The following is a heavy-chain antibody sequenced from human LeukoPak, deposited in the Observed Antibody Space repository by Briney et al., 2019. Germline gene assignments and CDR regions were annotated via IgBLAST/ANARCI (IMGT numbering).Heavy chain of an antibody. CDR1: GGSFSGYY. D-gene: IGHD4-17*01. V-gene: IGHV4-34*01. Sequence: SETLSLTCAVYGGSFSGYYWSWIRQPPGKGLEWIGEINHSGSTNYNPSLKSRVTISVDTSKYQFSLMLSSVTAADTAVYYCARGPTVTTYYYGMDVWGQGTTVTVSS. J-gene: IGHJ6*02. CDR3: ARGPTVTTYYYGMDV. CDR2: INHSGST.